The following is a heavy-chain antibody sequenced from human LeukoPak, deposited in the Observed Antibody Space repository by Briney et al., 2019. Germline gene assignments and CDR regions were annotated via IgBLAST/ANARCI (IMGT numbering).Heavy chain of an antibody. Sequence: SETLSLTCAVSGASISSYYWSWVRQPPGKGLEWIGEIHHSGSTNYNPSLKGRVIISLDKSKNQFSLKLSSVTAADTAVYYCARKDWNDVRAFDIWGQGTLVTVSS. CDR1: GASISSYY. CDR3: ARKDWNDVRAFDI. D-gene: IGHD1-1*01. J-gene: IGHJ3*02. V-gene: IGHV4-4*02. CDR2: IHHSGST.